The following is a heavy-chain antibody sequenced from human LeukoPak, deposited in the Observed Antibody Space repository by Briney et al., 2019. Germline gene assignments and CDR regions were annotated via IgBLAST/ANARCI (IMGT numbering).Heavy chain of an antibody. CDR1: GGTFSSYA. D-gene: IGHD1-26*01. CDR3: ARAASRGIVGATQSLGY. V-gene: IGHV1-69*06. CDR2: IIPIFGTA. J-gene: IGHJ4*02. Sequence: GASVKVSCKASGGTFSSYAIRWVRQAPGQGLEWMGGIIPIFGTANYAQKFQGRVTITADKSTSTAYMELSSLRSEDTAVYYCARAASRGIVGATQSLGYWGQGTLVTVSS.